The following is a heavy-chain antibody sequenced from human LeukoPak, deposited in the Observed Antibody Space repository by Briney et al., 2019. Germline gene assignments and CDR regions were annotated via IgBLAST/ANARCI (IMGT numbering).Heavy chain of an antibody. D-gene: IGHD3-16*01. CDR1: GYTFTSYA. V-gene: IGHV1-3*01. CDR2: INAGNGNT. J-gene: IGHJ4*02. Sequence: ASVKVSCKASGYTFTSYAMHWVRQAPGQRLEWMGWINAGNGNTKYSQKFQGRVTITRDTSASTAYMELSSLRSEDTAVYYCARDLGGQLSSFDYWGQGTLVTVSS. CDR3: ARDLGGQLSSFDY.